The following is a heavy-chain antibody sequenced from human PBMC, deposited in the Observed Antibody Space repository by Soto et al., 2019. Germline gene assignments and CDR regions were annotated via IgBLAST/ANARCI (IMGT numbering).Heavy chain of an antibody. CDR1: GYSFTSYW. Sequence: PGESLKISCKGSGYSFTSYWIGWVRQMPGKGLEWMGIIYPGDSDTRYSPSFQGQVTISADKSNSTAYLQWSSLKGSDTAMYYCASKEEITIFGVSGRDVGGKGTTVTVSS. V-gene: IGHV5-51*01. D-gene: IGHD3-3*01. J-gene: IGHJ6*04. CDR3: ASKEEITIFGVSGRDV. CDR2: IYPGDSDT.